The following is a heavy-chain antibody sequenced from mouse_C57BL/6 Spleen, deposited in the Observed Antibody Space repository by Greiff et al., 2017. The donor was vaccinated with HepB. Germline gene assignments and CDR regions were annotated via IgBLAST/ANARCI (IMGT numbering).Heavy chain of an antibody. CDR3: ARNGDYGGYLDV. V-gene: IGHV1-82*01. CDR2: IYPGDGDT. Sequence: QVQLKQSGPELVKPGASVKISCKASGYAFSSSWMNWVKQRPGKGLEWIGRIYPGDGDTNYNGKFKGKATLTADKSSSTAYMQLSSLTSEDSAVYFCARNGDYGGYLDVWGTGTTVTVSS. J-gene: IGHJ1*03. D-gene: IGHD2-13*01. CDR1: GYAFSSSW.